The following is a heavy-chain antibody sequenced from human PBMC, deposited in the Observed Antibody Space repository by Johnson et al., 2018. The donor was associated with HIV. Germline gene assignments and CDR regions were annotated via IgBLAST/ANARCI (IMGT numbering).Heavy chain of an antibody. Sequence: VLLVESGGDVVRPGGSLRISCVASGFKLYEYDVSWVRQATGKGLEWVSAIGTAGDTYYPGSVKGRFTISRENAKNSLYLQMNSLRAGDTAVYYCARGPWAFDIWGQGTMVTVSS. J-gene: IGHJ3*02. V-gene: IGHV3-13*01. CDR2: IGTAGDT. CDR3: ARGPWAFDI. CDR1: GFKLYEYD.